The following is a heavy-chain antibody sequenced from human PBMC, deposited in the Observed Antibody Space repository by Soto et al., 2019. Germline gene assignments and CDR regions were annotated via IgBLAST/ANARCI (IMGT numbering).Heavy chain of an antibody. CDR2: IYSNGST. V-gene: IGHV3-53*01. D-gene: IGHD2-15*01. J-gene: IGHJ6*02. Sequence: EVQLVESGGGLIQPGGSLRLSCAASGFTVISNYMRWVRQAPGKGLEWVSFIYSNGSTYYADSVKGRFSISRDNSNNMVYLQMDSLRAEDTAVYYCARGGQVRGGLDVWDQGTTVTVSS. CDR3: ARGGQVRGGLDV. CDR1: GFTVISNY.